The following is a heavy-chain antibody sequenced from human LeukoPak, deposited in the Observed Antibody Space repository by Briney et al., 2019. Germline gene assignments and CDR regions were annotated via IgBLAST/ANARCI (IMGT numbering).Heavy chain of an antibody. CDR2: VWYDGSNK. D-gene: IGHD4-4*01. J-gene: IGHJ4*02. CDR3: ARDPSLRVTLDY. V-gene: IGHV3-33*01. CDR1: GFIFTNYG. Sequence: GGSLRLSCAASGFIFTNYGMHWVRQAPGKGLEWVAVVWYDGSNKYYADSVKGRFTISRDNSKNMLYLQMNSLRAEDTAVYYCARDPSLRVTLDYWGQGTLVTVSS.